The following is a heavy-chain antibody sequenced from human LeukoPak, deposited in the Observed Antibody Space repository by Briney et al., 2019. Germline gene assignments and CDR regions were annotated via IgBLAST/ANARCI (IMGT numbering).Heavy chain of an antibody. J-gene: IGHJ6*04. V-gene: IGHV1-69*01. CDR2: IIPIFGTA. D-gene: IGHD6-13*01. CDR3: ARSEAAAAYYYYYGMDV. Sequence: SVTVSCKASGCTFSSYAISWVRQAPEQGLEWMGGIIPIFGTANYAQKFQGRVTITADESTSTAYMELSSLRSEDTAVYYCARSEAAAAYYYYYGMDVWGKGTTVTVPS. CDR1: GCTFSSYA.